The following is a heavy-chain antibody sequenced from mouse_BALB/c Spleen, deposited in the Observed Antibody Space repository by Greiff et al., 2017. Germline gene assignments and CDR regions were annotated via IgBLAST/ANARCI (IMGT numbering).Heavy chain of an antibody. CDR3: ARAYYGNYEDAMDY. Sequence: QVQLKESGPELVKPGASVKISCKASGYAFSSSWMNWVKQRPGQGLEWIGRIYPGDGDTNYNGKFKGKATLTADKSSSTAYMQLSSLTSVDSAVYFCARAYYGNYEDAMDYWGQGTSRTVSS. D-gene: IGHD2-10*01. V-gene: IGHV1-82*01. CDR2: IYPGDGDT. J-gene: IGHJ4*01. CDR1: GYAFSSSW.